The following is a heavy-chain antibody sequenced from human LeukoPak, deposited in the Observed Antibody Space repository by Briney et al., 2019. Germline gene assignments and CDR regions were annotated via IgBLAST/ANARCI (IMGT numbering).Heavy chain of an antibody. CDR1: GFTVSTNY. Sequence: GGSLRLSCAASGFTVSTNYMNWVRQAPGKGLEWVALIYSDGSTYYADSVKGRFTISRDNSKNTLYLQMNSLRAEDTAVYYCARGFLVRGPTGILDYWGQGTLVTVSS. CDR2: IYSDGST. V-gene: IGHV3-66*01. D-gene: IGHD3-10*01. J-gene: IGHJ4*02. CDR3: ARGFLVRGPTGILDY.